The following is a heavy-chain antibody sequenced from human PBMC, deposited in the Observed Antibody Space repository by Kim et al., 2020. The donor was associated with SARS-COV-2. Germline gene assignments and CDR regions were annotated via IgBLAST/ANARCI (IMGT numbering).Heavy chain of an antibody. CDR2: IYPGDSDT. CDR1: GYSFTSYW. CDR3: ARLVTPGIAAGGTNWFDP. V-gene: IGHV5-51*01. D-gene: IGHD6-13*01. J-gene: IGHJ5*02. Sequence: GESLKISCKGSGYSFTSYWIGWVRQMPGKGLEWMGIIYPGDSDTRYSPSFQGQVTISADKSISTAYLQWSSLKASDTAMYYCARLVTPGIAAGGTNWFDPWGQGTLVTVSS.